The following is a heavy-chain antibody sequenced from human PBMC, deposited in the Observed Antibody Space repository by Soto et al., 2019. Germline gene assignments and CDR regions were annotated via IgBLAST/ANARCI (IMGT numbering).Heavy chain of an antibody. CDR3: AKGWDEKPFDS. CDR2: IFSSGRT. Sequence: VQLQESGPGLVKPSETLSLSCTVSGASLLSSYWSWVRQPAGKGLEWIGHIFSSGRTSYNPSLKNRLSLSIDTSKNLFSLNLSSVTAADTAVYYCAKGWDEKPFDSWGQGSLVTVSS. V-gene: IGHV4-4*07. J-gene: IGHJ4*02. D-gene: IGHD1-26*01. CDR1: GASLLSSY.